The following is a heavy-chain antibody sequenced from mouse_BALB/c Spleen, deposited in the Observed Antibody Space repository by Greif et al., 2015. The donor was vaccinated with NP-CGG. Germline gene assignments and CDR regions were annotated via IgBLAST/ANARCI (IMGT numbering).Heavy chain of an antibody. CDR2: INPSNGGT. CDR1: GYTFTSYY. J-gene: IGHJ4*01. CDR3: TRGTHYAMDY. Sequence: VQLQQSGAELVKPGASVKLSCKASGYTFTSYYMYWVKQRPGQGLEWIGEINPSNGGTNFNEKFKSKATLTVDKSSSTAYMQLSSLTSEDSAVYYCTRGTHYAMDYWGQGASVTFSS. D-gene: IGHD2-14*01. V-gene: IGHV1S81*02.